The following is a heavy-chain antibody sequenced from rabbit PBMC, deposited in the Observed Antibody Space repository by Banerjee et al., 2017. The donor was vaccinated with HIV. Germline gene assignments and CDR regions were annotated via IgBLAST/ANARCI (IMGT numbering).Heavy chain of an antibody. CDR2: IDYSSNK. V-gene: IGHV1S43*01. CDR3: ARGDTGSTRSPFNL. CDR1: GIDFSSYW. D-gene: IGHD1-1*01. J-gene: IGHJ4*01. Sequence: QEQLEESGGGLVKPEGSLTLTCKASGIDFSSYWMCWVRQAPGKGLEWIGCIDYSSNKWYASWLNGRFTISRSTSLNTVTLQMTSLTAADTATYCCARGDTGSTRSPFNLWGQGTLVTVS.